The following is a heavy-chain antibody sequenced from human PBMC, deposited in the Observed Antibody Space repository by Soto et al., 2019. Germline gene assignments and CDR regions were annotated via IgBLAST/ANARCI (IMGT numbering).Heavy chain of an antibody. D-gene: IGHD6-13*01. V-gene: IGHV4-4*07. J-gene: IGHJ5*02. Sequence: PSETLSLTCTVSGSSMNSYHWSWIRQPAGKGLEWIGHIHSSGSTNYNPSLKSRVTMSVDTFKNQFSLRLMSLTAADTAVYYCARDQGVAAACITWFDPWGQGSLVTVSS. CDR1: GSSMNSYH. CDR2: IHSSGST. CDR3: ARDQGVAAACITWFDP.